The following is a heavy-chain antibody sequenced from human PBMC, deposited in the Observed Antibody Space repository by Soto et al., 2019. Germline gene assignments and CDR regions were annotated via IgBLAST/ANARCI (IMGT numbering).Heavy chain of an antibody. D-gene: IGHD2-15*01. V-gene: IGHV4-4*02. CDR1: RGSITTASW. CDR2: IYHSGST. CDR3: ARRGGGVVLAATTPFDY. Sequence: QVPLQESGPRLVRPSGTLSLTCNVSRGSITTASWWNWVRQPPGRGLEWIGEIYHSGSTNYNLSLKSRVTLSVDKSKNQLSLTLRSVTAADTAIYYCARRGGGVVLAATTPFDYWGQGILVTVSS. J-gene: IGHJ4*02.